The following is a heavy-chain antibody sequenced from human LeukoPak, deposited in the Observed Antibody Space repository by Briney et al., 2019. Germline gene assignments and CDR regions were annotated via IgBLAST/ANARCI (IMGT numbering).Heavy chain of an antibody. D-gene: IGHD5-24*01. CDR2: MYYSGST. CDR3: ARSRDGYNRFLLFDY. CDR1: GGSFSGYY. J-gene: IGHJ4*02. Sequence: SETLSLTCAVYGGSFSGYYWGWIRQPPGKGLEWIGSMYYSGSTYYNPSLKSRVTISVDTSKNQFSLKLSSVTAADTAVYYCARSRDGYNRFLLFDYWGQGTLVTVSS. V-gene: IGHV4-34*01.